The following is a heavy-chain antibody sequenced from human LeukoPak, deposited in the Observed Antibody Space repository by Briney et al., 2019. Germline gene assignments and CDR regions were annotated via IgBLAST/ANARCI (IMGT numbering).Heavy chain of an antibody. Sequence: SVNVSCKASGGTFSSYAIIWVRQAPGQGLEWMGGIIPIYGTANYAQKFQGRVTITAHKSTNTAYMELRSLRSDDQAVYYCARAAGPSYCSSTSCLNDYYYRMHLWAKGPTVTLPT. CDR2: IIPIYGTA. CDR1: GGTFSSYA. J-gene: IGHJ6*04. D-gene: IGHD2-2*01. V-gene: IGHV1-69*06. CDR3: ARAAGPSYCSSTSCLNDYYYRMHL.